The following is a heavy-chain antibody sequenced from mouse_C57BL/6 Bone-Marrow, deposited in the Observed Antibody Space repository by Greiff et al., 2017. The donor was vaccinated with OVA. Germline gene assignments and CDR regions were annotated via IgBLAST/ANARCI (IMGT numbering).Heavy chain of an antibody. CDR3: ARWGDYDVFDY. D-gene: IGHD2-4*01. Sequence: VQLQQPGAELVMPGASVKLSCKASGYTFTSYWMHWVKQRPGQGLEWIGEIDPSDSYTNYNQKFKGKSTLTVDKSSSTAYMQLSSLTSEDSAVYYCARWGDYDVFDYWGKGTTLTVSS. CDR2: IDPSDSYT. V-gene: IGHV1-69*01. J-gene: IGHJ2*01. CDR1: GYTFTSYW.